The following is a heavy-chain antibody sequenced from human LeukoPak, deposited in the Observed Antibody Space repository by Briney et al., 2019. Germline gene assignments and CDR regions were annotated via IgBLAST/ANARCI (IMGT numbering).Heavy chain of an antibody. CDR1: GFTFSSYA. D-gene: IGHD3-10*01. CDR3: ARVIRHLYGSGFPSHYGMDV. J-gene: IGHJ6*02. V-gene: IGHV3-23*01. Sequence: GGSLRLSCAASGFTFSSYAMSWVRQAPGKGLEWVSAVSGSGGSTYYADSVKGRFTISRDNSKNTLYLQMNSLRAEDTAVYYCARVIRHLYGSGFPSHYGMDVWGQGTTVTVSS. CDR2: VSGSGGST.